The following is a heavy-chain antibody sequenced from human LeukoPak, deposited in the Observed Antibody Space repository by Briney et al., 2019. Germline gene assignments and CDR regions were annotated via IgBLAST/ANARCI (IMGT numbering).Heavy chain of an antibody. V-gene: IGHV3-30*03. D-gene: IGHD3-10*01. CDR2: ITYDGYYK. J-gene: IGHJ4*02. Sequence: PGTSLRLSCAASGFSFTSYGMHWVRQAPGKGLEWVALITYDGYYKYYSDSVKGRFTISSDTSKNTLYLQMNSLRAEDTAVHYCARDLSPVVRASPMGYWGQGTLVTVSS. CDR1: GFSFTSYG. CDR3: ARDLSPVVRASPMGY.